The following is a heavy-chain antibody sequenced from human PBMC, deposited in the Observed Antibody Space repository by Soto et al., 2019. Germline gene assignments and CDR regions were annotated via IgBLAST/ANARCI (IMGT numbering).Heavy chain of an antibody. Sequence: SQTLSLTCAISGDSVSGNSASWNLIRQSPSRGLEWLGRTYYRSRWYNDYAVSVKSRITVTPDTSKNQFSLHLNSVTPEDTAVYCCAREFPYYVSSDSYLDYWGQGALVTVYS. CDR2: TYYRSRWYN. D-gene: IGHD3-16*01. CDR3: AREFPYYVSSDSYLDY. V-gene: IGHV6-1*01. J-gene: IGHJ4*02. CDR1: GDSVSGNSAS.